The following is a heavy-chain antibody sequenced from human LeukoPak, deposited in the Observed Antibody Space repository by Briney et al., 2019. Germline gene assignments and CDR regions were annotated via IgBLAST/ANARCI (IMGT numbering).Heavy chain of an antibody. CDR3: ARDPTTVVTTPYYFDD. CDR1: VGSFIGYH. Sequence: SETLSLTCSVSVGSFIGYHCNWSRQSPGKGLEWIGEINHTGNTNYNPSLKSRVTISIDTSKKQFFLKLRSLTAADTGVYYCARDPTTVVTTPYYFDDWGQGTLVTVSS. CDR2: INHTGNT. V-gene: IGHV4-34*01. D-gene: IGHD4-23*01. J-gene: IGHJ4*02.